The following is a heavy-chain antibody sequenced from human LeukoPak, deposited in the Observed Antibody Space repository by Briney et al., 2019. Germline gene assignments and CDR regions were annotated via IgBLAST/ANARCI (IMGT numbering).Heavy chain of an antibody. CDR1: GYTFTGYY. J-gene: IGHJ4*02. CDR3: ARADYDILTGYYSYFDY. CDR2: INPNSGGT. Sequence: ASVKVSCRASGYTFTGYYMHWVRQAPGQGLEWMGWINPNSGGTNYAQKFQGRVTMTRDTSISTAYMELSRLRSDDTAVYYCARADYDILTGYYSYFDYWGQGTLVTVSS. D-gene: IGHD3-9*01. V-gene: IGHV1-2*02.